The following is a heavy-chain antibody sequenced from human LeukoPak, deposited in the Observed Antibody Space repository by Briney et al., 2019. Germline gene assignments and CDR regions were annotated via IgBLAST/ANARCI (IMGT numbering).Heavy chain of an antibody. CDR1: GFTFSSDR. V-gene: IGHV3-21*04. J-gene: IGHJ4*02. D-gene: IGHD3-16*01. CDR2: IYSGSDYI. Sequence: GGSLRLSCVAPGFTFSSDRMNWARQAPGKGLEWVSTIYSGSDYIYYADSVKGRFTISRDNAKNSLYLQMNSLRAEDTAVYYCAKEGGDWGEGYFDYWGQGTLVTVSS. CDR3: AKEGGDWGEGYFDY.